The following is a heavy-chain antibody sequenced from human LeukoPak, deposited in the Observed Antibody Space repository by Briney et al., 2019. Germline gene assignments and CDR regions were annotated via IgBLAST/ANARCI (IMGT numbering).Heavy chain of an antibody. CDR2: IYYSGST. D-gene: IGHD6-13*01. CDR3: ARHLGSSWLLYFDY. V-gene: IGHV4-59*08. J-gene: IGHJ4*02. CDR1: GGSISSYY. Sequence: SETLSLTCTVSGGSISSYYWSWIRQPPGKGLEWIGYIYYSGSTNYNPSLKSRVTISVDTSKNQFSLKLSSVTAADTAVYYCARHLGSSWLLYFDYWGQETLVTVSS.